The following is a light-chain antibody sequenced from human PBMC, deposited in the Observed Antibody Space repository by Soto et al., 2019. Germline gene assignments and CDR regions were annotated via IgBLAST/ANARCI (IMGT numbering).Light chain of an antibody. CDR3: QHYNDWPPTWT. V-gene: IGKV3-15*01. Sequence: EIVMTQSPATLSVSPGERATLSCRASQSVSSKLAWYQQKPGQAPRVLIYGASTRATGIPARFSGSGSGTEFTLTISSLQTEDVAVYYCQHYNDWPPTWTFGQGTKV. J-gene: IGKJ1*01. CDR1: QSVSSK. CDR2: GAS.